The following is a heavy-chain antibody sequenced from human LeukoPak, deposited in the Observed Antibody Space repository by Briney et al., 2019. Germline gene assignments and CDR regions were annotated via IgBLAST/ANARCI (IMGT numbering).Heavy chain of an antibody. CDR1: GFTFSGYA. Sequence: PGGSLRLSCAASGFTFSGYAMSWVRQAPGKGLEWVSAISGSGGSTYYADSVKGRFTISRDNSKNTLYLQMNSLRAEDTAVYYCAKTTYYYDSSGYYPKYFQHWGQGTLVTVSS. V-gene: IGHV3-23*01. CDR2: ISGSGGST. D-gene: IGHD3-22*01. CDR3: AKTTYYYDSSGYYPKYFQH. J-gene: IGHJ1*01.